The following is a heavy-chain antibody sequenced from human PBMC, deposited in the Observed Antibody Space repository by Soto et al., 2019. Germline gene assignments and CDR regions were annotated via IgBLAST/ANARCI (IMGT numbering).Heavy chain of an antibody. CDR3: AKGLLYDSRNYYFDF. CDR1: GFTFSSYA. J-gene: IGHJ4*02. V-gene: IGHV3-23*01. D-gene: IGHD3-22*01. Sequence: EVQLLESGGGLVQPGGSLRLSCAASGFTFSSYAMSWVRQAPGKGLEWVSAISGSGGSTYYADSVKGRVAMSRDNSKNTLYVQMNSRRVYDTAGYYWAKGLLYDSRNYYFDFWGEGNLVTVSS. CDR2: ISGSGGST.